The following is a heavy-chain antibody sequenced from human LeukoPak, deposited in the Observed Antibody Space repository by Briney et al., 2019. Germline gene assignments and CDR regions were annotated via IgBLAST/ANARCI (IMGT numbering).Heavy chain of an antibody. J-gene: IGHJ4*02. Sequence: PGGSLRLSCSASGFTFSRYAMHWVRQAPGKGLEYVSAISSNGGSTYYADSVKGRFTISRDNSRNTLHLQMSSLRVEDTAVYYCAREIYSYGRAFDYWGQGTLVTVSS. CDR2: ISSNGGST. CDR1: GFTFSRYA. D-gene: IGHD5-18*01. V-gene: IGHV3-64D*06. CDR3: AREIYSYGRAFDY.